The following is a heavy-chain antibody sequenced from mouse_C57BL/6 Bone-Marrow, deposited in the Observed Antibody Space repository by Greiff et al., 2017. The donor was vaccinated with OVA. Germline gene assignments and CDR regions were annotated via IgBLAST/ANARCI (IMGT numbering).Heavy chain of an antibody. D-gene: IGHD1-1*02. CDR1: GYTFTDYN. CDR3: ARKTDYVYFDY. V-gene: IGHV1-18*01. CDR2: INPNNGGT. Sequence: EVQLQQSGPELVKPGASVKIPCKASGYTFTDYNMDWVKQSHGKSLEWIGDINPNNGGTIYNQKFKGKATLTVDKSSSTAYMELRSLTSEDTAVYYCARKTDYVYFDYWGQGTTLTVSS. J-gene: IGHJ2*01.